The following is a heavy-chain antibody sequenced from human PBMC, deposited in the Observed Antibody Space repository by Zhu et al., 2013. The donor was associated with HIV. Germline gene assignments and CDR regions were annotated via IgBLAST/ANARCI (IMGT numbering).Heavy chain of an antibody. V-gene: IGHV1-69*01. D-gene: IGHD6-13*01. Sequence: QVQLVQSGAEVKKPGSSVKVSCKASGGTFSSYAISWVRQAPGQGLEWMGGIIPIFGTANYAQKFQGRVTITADESTSTAYMELSSLRSEDTAVYYCARDRAHIAAAGTSGGMDVWGQGPRSPSP. CDR1: GGTFSSYA. J-gene: IGHJ6*02. CDR3: ARDRAHIAAAGTSGGMDV. CDR2: IIPIFGTA.